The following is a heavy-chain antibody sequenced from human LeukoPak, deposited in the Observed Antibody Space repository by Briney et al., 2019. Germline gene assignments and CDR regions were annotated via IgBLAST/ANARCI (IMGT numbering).Heavy chain of an antibody. CDR2: ISSSSSYI. CDR1: GFTFSDYY. CDR3: ASLAVAGPPVT. Sequence: GGSLRLSCAASGFTFSDYYMSWIRQAPGKGLEWVSSISSSSSYIYYADSVKGRFTISRDNAKNSLYLQMNSLRAEDTAVYYCASLAVAGPPVTWGQGTLVTVSS. V-gene: IGHV3-11*06. J-gene: IGHJ4*02. D-gene: IGHD6-19*01.